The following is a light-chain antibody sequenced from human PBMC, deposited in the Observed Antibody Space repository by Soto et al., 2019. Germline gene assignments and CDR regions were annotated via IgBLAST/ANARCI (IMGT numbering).Light chain of an antibody. CDR3: QSYDSSLSGYV. J-gene: IGLJ1*01. V-gene: IGLV1-40*01. CDR1: SSNIGAGYD. Sequence: QSVLTLPPSVSGSPGQRVTVSCTGSSSNIGAGYDVHWYQQLPGTAPKLLIYGNSNRPSGVPDRFSGSKSGTSASLAITGLQAEDDADYYCQSYDSSLSGYVFGTGTKVPVL. CDR2: GNS.